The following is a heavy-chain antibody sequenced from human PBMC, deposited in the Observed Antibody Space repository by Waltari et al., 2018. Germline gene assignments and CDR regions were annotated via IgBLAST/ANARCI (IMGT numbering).Heavy chain of an antibody. CDR3: ARAAAGAFDI. J-gene: IGHJ3*02. CDR1: GFTFSSYS. V-gene: IGHV3-21*01. Sequence: EVQLVESGGGLVKPGGSLRLSCADSGFTFSSYSMNRVRQAPGNGLEWVSSISSSSSYIYYADSVKGRFTISRDNAKNSLYLQMNSLRAEDTAVYYCARAAAGAFDIWGQGTMVTVSS. CDR2: ISSSSSYI. D-gene: IGHD6-13*01.